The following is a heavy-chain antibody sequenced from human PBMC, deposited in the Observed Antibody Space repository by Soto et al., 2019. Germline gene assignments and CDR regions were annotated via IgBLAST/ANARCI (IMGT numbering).Heavy chain of an antibody. CDR2: IIPIFGTE. Sequence: GASVKVSCKASGGTFSSYAISWVRQAPGQGLEWMGGIIPIFGTENYAQKFQGRVTITADESTSTAYMELSSLRSEDTAVYYCARDQEVTTVVSYYYYGMDVWGQGTTVTVSS. CDR3: ARDQEVTTVVSYYYYGMDV. D-gene: IGHD4-17*01. CDR1: GGTFSSYA. J-gene: IGHJ6*02. V-gene: IGHV1-69*13.